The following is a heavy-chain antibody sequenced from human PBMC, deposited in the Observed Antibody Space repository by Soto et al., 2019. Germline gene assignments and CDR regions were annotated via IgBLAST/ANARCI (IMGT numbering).Heavy chain of an antibody. CDR3: ARGYCTNGVCYLLEFDP. CDR2: INPNSGGT. J-gene: IGHJ5*02. CDR1: GYTFTGYY. Sequence: GASVKVSCKASGYTFTGYYMHWVRQAPGQGLEWMGWINPNSGGTNYAQKFQGWVTMTRDTSISTAYMELSRLRSDDTAVYYCARGYCTNGVCYLLEFDPWGQGTLVTVSP. V-gene: IGHV1-2*04. D-gene: IGHD2-8*01.